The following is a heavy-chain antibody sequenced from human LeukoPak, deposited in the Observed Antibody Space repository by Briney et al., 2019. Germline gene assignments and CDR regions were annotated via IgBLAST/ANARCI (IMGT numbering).Heavy chain of an antibody. CDR3: ARAPSSRGAFDI. J-gene: IGHJ3*02. D-gene: IGHD6-6*01. Sequence: GGSLRLSCAASGFTFSSYSMNWVRQAPGKGLEWVSYISSSSSTIFYADSVKGRFTISRDNAKNSLYLQMNSLRAEDTAVYYCARAPSSRGAFDIWGQGTMVTVSS. CDR1: GFTFSSYS. CDR2: ISSSSSTI. V-gene: IGHV3-48*04.